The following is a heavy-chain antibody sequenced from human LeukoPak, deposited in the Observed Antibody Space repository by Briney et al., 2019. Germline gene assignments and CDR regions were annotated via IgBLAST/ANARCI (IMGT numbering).Heavy chain of an antibody. CDR2: ISGSGGST. Sequence: GGSLRLSCAASGFTFSSYAMSWVRQAPGKGLEWVSAISGSGGSTYCADSVKGRFTISRDNSKNTLYLQMNSLRAEDTAVYYCAKAGSLRFLGWLPTPMDYWGQGTLVTVSS. CDR1: GFTFSSYA. V-gene: IGHV3-23*01. J-gene: IGHJ4*02. D-gene: IGHD3-3*01. CDR3: AKAGSLRFLGWLPTPMDY.